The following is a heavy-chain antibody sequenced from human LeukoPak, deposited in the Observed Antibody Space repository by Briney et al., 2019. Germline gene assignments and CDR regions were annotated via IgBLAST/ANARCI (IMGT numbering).Heavy chain of an antibody. CDR3: ARDLITRQQLWNYYYYYGMDV. J-gene: IGHJ6*02. D-gene: IGHD6-13*01. CDR2: IYTSGST. V-gene: IGHV4-4*07. CDR1: GGSISSYY. Sequence: SETLSLTCTVSGGSISSYYWSWIRQPAGKGLERIGRIYTSGSTNYNPSLKSRVTMSVDTSKNQFSLKLSSVTAADTAVYYCARDLITRQQLWNYYYYYGMDVWGQGTTVTVSS.